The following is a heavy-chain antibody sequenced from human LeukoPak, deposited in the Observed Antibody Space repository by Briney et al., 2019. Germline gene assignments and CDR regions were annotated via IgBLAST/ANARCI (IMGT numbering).Heavy chain of an antibody. D-gene: IGHD5-24*01. Sequence: ASVKVSCKASGGTFSSYAISWVRQAPGQGLEWMGGIIPIFVTANNAQKFQGRVTITADESTSTAYMELSSLRSEDTAVYYCARDVETQWPPSPSYYYYYYGMDVWGQGTTVTVSS. J-gene: IGHJ6*02. CDR2: IIPIFVTA. V-gene: IGHV1-69*01. CDR3: ARDVETQWPPSPSYYYYYYGMDV. CDR1: GGTFSSYA.